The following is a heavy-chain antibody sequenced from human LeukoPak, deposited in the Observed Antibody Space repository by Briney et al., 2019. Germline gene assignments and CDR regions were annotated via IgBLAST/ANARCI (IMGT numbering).Heavy chain of an antibody. CDR1: GFTFSNYG. CDR3: AKDSGIFGVVFTWNWFDP. V-gene: IGHV3-30*02. CDR2: IRYDGSNK. J-gene: IGHJ5*02. D-gene: IGHD3-3*01. Sequence: GGSLRLSCAASGFTFSNYGMHWVRQAPGKGLEWVAFIRYDGSNKYYADSVKGRFTISRDNSKNTLYLQMNSLRAEDTAVYYCAKDSGIFGVVFTWNWFDPWGQGTLVTVS.